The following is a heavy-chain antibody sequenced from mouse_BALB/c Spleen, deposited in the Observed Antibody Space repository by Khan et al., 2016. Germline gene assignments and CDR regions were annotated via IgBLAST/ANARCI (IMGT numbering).Heavy chain of an antibody. CDR1: GYSFTSYY. J-gene: IGHJ4*01. D-gene: IGHD1-1*01. CDR3: ASSTHAFSAMYY. Sequence: VQLQQSGPELMKPGASVKISCKASGYSFTSYYMHWVKQSHGKSLEWIGYIDPFNGGTSYNQKFKGKATLTVDKTSSKAYMHRSSLTSEDSAVYYCASSTHAFSAMYYWGQCTSVTVSS. CDR2: IDPFNGGT. V-gene: IGHV1S135*01.